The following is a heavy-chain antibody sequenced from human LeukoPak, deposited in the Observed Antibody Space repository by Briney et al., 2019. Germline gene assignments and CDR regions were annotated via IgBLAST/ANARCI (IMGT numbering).Heavy chain of an antibody. V-gene: IGHV4-59*01. J-gene: IGHJ5*02. CDR1: GGSISSYY. CDR3: ARDRQNSGRYSGWFDR. Sequence: SETLSLTCTVSGGSISSYYWSWIRQPPGKGLEWIGYIHNSGSTNYNPSLKSRVSLSIDTSKNQFSLKLSSVTAADTAVYYCARDRQNSGRYSGWFDRWGPGTLVTVSS. D-gene: IGHD1-26*01. CDR2: IHNSGST.